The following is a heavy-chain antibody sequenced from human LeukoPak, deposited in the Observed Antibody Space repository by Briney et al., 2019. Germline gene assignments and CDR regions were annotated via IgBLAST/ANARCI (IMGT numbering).Heavy chain of an antibody. CDR2: IYHSGST. Sequence: PSQTLSLTCAVSGGSISSGGYSWSWIRQPPGKGLEWIGYIYHSGSTYYNPSLKSRVTISVDTSKNQFSLKLSSVTAADTAVYYCARDPRPTTVVTGVESPWGQGTLVTVSS. CDR3: ARDPRPTTVVTGVESP. CDR1: GGSISSGGYS. D-gene: IGHD4-23*01. J-gene: IGHJ5*02. V-gene: IGHV4-30-2*01.